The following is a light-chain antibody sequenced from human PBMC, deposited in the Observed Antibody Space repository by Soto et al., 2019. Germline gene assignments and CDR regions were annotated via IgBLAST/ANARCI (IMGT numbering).Light chain of an antibody. V-gene: IGLV1-40*01. CDR1: SSNIGAGYD. CDR2: GNS. CDR3: QSYDSSLSGSVV. J-gene: IGLJ2*01. Sequence: QSALTQPPSVSGAPGQRVTISCTGSSSNIGAGYDVHWYQQLPGTAPKLLIYGNSNRPSGVPDRFSGSKSGTSASLAITGLQVEDEADYYCQSYDSSLSGSVVFGGGTKLTVL.